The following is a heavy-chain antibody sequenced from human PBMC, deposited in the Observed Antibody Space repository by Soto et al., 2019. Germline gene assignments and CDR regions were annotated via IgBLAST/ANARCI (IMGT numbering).Heavy chain of an antibody. CDR3: AARYCTTTTCFPAGPY. J-gene: IGHJ4*02. CDR2: IIPLLEVT. V-gene: IGHV1-69*02. D-gene: IGHD2-2*01. Sequence: QVQLVQSGAEVKKPGSSVTVSCKASGGTFNSYTITWVRQASGQGLEWVGRIIPLLEVTSSSRKFQGRVTITADKSTNTAYMELSGLTSEDTAVYYCAARYCTTTTCFPAGPYWGQGALVVVSS. CDR1: GGTFNSYT.